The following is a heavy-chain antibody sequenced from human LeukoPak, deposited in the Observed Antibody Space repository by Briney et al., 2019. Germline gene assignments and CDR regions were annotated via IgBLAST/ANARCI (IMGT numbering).Heavy chain of an antibody. CDR3: ARDHGYSYESYYYYYMDV. J-gene: IGHJ6*03. V-gene: IGHV3-30*01. CDR1: GFTFSSYA. D-gene: IGHD5-18*01. CDR2: ISYDGSNK. Sequence: PGGSLRLSCAASGFTFSSYAMHWVRQATGKGLDWVAVISYDGSNKYYADSVKGRFTISRDNSKNTLYLQMNSLRAEDTAVYYCARDHGYSYESYYYYYMDVWGKGTTVTVSS.